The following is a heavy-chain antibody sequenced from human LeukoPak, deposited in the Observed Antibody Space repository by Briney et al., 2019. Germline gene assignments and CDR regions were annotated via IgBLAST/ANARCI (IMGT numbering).Heavy chain of an antibody. CDR2: IYYSGST. V-gene: IGHV4-39*07. CDR1: GGSISSSSYY. Sequence: SETLSLTCTVSGGSISSSSYYWGWIRQPPGKGLEWIGSIYYSGSTYYNPSLKSRVTISVDTSKNQFSLKLSSVTAADTAVYYCASNKIAWIQLWAYYFDYWGQGTLVTVSS. J-gene: IGHJ4*02. CDR3: ASNKIAWIQLWAYYFDY. D-gene: IGHD5-18*01.